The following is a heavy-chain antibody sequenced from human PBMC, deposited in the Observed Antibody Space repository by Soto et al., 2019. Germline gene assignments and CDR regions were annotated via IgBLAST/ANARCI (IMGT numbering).Heavy chain of an antibody. CDR1: GFTFDDYT. V-gene: IGHV3-43*01. J-gene: IGHJ4*02. Sequence: EVQLVESGGVVVQPGGSLRLSCAASGFTFDDYTMHWVRQAPGKGLEWVSLISWDGGSTYYADSVKGRFTISRDNSKNSLYLQMNSLRTEDAALYYCAKDDDTAMVDYWGQGTLVTVSS. D-gene: IGHD5-18*01. CDR3: AKDDDTAMVDY. CDR2: ISWDGGST.